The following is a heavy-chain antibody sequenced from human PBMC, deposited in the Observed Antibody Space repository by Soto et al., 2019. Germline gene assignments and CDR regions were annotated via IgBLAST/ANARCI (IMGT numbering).Heavy chain of an antibody. J-gene: IGHJ4*02. V-gene: IGHV3-21*01. CDR1: GFTLSSYS. CDR2: ISSSSSYI. CDR3: ARELHGHFDY. D-gene: IGHD2-8*01. Sequence: GGSLRLSCAASGFTLSSYSMNWVRQAPGKGLEWVSSISSSSSYIYYADSVKGRFTISRDNAKNSLYLQMNSLRAEDTAVYFCARELHGHFDYWGQGTLVTVSS.